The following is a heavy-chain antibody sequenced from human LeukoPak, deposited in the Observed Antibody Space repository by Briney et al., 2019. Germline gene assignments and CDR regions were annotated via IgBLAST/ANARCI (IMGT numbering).Heavy chain of an antibody. D-gene: IGHD3-22*01. CDR1: GGSFSGYY. CDR2: INHSGST. J-gene: IGHJ4*02. Sequence: SETLSLTCAVYGGSFSGYYWSWIRQPPGKGLEWIGEINHSGSTNYNPSLKSRVTISVDTSKNQSSLKLSSVTAAHTAVYYCARGMTNDSSGYYYFDYWGQGTLVTVSS. CDR3: ARGMTNDSSGYYYFDY. V-gene: IGHV4-34*01.